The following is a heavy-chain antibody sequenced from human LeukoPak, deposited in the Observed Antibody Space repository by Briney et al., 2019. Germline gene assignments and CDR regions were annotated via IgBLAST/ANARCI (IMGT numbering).Heavy chain of an antibody. V-gene: IGHV4-34*01. Sequence: SETLCLTCAVYGGSFSGYYWSWIRQPPGKGLEWIGEINHSGSTNYNPSLKSRVTISVDTSKNQFSLKLSSVTAADTAVYYCAREYDYVWGSYRYPFDYWGQGTLVTVSS. D-gene: IGHD3-16*02. CDR1: GGSFSGYY. J-gene: IGHJ4*02. CDR2: INHSGST. CDR3: AREYDYVWGSYRYPFDY.